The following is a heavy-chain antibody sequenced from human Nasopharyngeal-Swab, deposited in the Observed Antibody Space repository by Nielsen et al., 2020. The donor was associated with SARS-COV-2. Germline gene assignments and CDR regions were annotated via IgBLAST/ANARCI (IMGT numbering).Heavy chain of an antibody. D-gene: IGHD3-3*01. CDR1: GFTFRNYA. Sequence: GGFLRLSCAASGFTFRNYAMGWVRQAPGKGLEWVSGISGGGGSTYYADSVKGRFTISRDNYNSKNTVDLQMNSLRAEDTAVYYCARFPRYDLYSFQSEYFQNWGQGTLVTVSS. V-gene: IGHV3-23*01. CDR2: ISGGGGST. J-gene: IGHJ1*01. CDR3: ARFPRYDLYSFQSEYFQN.